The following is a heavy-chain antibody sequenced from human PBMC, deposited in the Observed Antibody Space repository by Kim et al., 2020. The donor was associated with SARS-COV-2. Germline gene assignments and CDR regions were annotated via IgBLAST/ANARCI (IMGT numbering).Heavy chain of an antibody. CDR2: ISYDGSNK. D-gene: IGHD6-6*01. J-gene: IGHJ4*02. CDR1: GFTFSSYG. V-gene: IGHV3-30*18. Sequence: GGSLRLSCAASGFTFSSYGMHWVRQAPGKGLEWVAVISYDGSNKYYADSVKGRFTISRDNSKNTLYLQMNSLRAEDTAVYYCAKGCIAARRGGYYFDYWGQGTLVTVSS. CDR3: AKGCIAARRGGYYFDY.